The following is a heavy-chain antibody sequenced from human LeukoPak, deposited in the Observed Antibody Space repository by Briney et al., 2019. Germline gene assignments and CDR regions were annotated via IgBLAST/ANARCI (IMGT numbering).Heavy chain of an antibody. CDR1: GFSFTDYW. D-gene: IGHD3-3*01. CDR3: ARGFYDLDY. J-gene: IGHJ4*02. CDR2: IYPADSDT. V-gene: IGHV5-51*06. Sequence: GESLKISCKASGFSFTDYWIAWVRQMPGKGLEWMGIIYPADSDTRYNPSFQDQVTISADKSITTAYLQWSSLKASDTAIYHCARGFYDLDYWGQGTLVTVSS.